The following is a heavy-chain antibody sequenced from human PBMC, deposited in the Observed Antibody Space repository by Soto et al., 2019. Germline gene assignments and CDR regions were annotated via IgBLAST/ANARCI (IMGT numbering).Heavy chain of an antibody. CDR3: ARSMHYSDGSHYSPFDY. CDR2: FYYTGST. J-gene: IGHJ4*02. D-gene: IGHD3-22*01. Sequence: QVQLQESGPGLVKPSETLSLTCTVSGGSVSSGNYYWSWIRQPPRKGLEWIGYFYYTGSTNYNPSLNSRVTISIDASKNQFSLRLSYVTAADTAVYYCARSMHYSDGSHYSPFDYWGQGTLVTVCS. CDR1: GGSVSSGNYY. V-gene: IGHV4-61*01.